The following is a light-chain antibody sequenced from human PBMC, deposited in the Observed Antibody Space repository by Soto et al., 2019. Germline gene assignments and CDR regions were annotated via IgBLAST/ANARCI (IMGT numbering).Light chain of an antibody. CDR1: QSFSRW. Sequence: DIQMTQSPSTLSASVGDRVTVTCRASQSFSRWLAWYQQKPGKAPKLLIYDVSNLETGVPSRFSGGGSGTEFTLTISSLQPDDFATYHCQQFRTFGLGTKVDIK. CDR2: DVS. J-gene: IGKJ1*01. CDR3: QQFRT. V-gene: IGKV1-5*01.